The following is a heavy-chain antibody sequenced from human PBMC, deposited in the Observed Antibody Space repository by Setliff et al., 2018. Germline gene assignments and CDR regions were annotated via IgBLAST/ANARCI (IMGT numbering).Heavy chain of an antibody. J-gene: IGHJ3*02. V-gene: IGHV1-46*03. CDR3: ARDRYYNSWSGTSITAPHDAFDI. D-gene: IGHD3-3*01. CDR1: GYTLTNYY. Sequence: ASVKVSCKASGYTLTNYYMHWVRQAPGQGLEWMGIINPSGGLTRYAQKFQGRITMTRDTSTSTVYMEVSSLRSEDTAVYYCARDRYYNSWSGTSITAPHDAFDIWGQGTMVTVSS. CDR2: INPSGGLT.